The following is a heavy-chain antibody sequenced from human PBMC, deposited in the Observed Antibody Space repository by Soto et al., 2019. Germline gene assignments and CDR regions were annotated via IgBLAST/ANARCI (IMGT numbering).Heavy chain of an antibody. Sequence: SETLSLTCTVSNFSISSGYSWGWIRQPPGKGLEWIATIYHTGHTYYNPSLKSRVTISVDTSENHFSLKLRSVTAADTAFYYCARVIWEFSLPRSLDFDFCGQVTRVTVSS. CDR3: ARVIWEFSLPRSLDFDF. CDR1: NFSISSGYS. CDR2: IYHTGHT. D-gene: IGHD3-10*01. V-gene: IGHV4-38-2*02. J-gene: IGHJ4*02.